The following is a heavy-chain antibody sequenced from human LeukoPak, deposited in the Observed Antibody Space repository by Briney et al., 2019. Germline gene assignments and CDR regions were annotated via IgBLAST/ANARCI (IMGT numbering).Heavy chain of an antibody. J-gene: IGHJ4*02. Sequence: KPSGTLSLTCTDSGVSIRSDNWWSWVRQSPGKGLEWIGEISHGGDTNYISSLKSRVTMSLDKSKNYFSLELSSVTAADTAAYYCARRPRGFVGFDFWGQGIVVTVSS. V-gene: IGHV4-4*02. CDR3: ARRPRGFVGFDF. D-gene: IGHD2-15*01. CDR1: GVSIRSDNW. CDR2: ISHGGDT.